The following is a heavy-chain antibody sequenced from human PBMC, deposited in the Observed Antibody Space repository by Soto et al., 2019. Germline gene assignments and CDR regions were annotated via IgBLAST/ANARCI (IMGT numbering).Heavy chain of an antibody. J-gene: IGHJ5*02. D-gene: IGHD2-2*01. V-gene: IGHV1-69*13. Sequence: SVKVSCKASGGTFSSYSISWVRQAPGQGLEWMGGIIPIFGTANYAQKFQGRVTITADESTSTAYMELSSLRSEDTAVYYCARHYTLGYCSSTSCPRSNWFDPWGQGTLVTVSS. CDR2: IIPIFGTA. CDR3: ARHYTLGYCSSTSCPRSNWFDP. CDR1: GGTFSSYS.